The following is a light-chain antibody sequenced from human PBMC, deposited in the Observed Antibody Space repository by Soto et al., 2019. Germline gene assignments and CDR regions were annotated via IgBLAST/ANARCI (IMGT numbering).Light chain of an antibody. CDR3: ATWDDTLNGL. J-gene: IGLJ2*01. Sequence: QSVLTQPPSVSAAPGQKVTISCSGSSSNIGGNAVNWYQVLPGMAPKLLIYSNDQRPSGVPDRFSASKSGTSASLAISELQSEDEADYYCATWDDTLNGLFGGGTKLTVL. V-gene: IGLV1-44*01. CDR2: SND. CDR1: SSNIGGNA.